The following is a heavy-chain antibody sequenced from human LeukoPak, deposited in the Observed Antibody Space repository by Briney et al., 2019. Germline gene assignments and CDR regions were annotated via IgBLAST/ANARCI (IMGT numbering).Heavy chain of an antibody. J-gene: IGHJ6*03. CDR3: ARAVSSAWNYDKYPRDYMGV. V-gene: IGHV4-59*01. D-gene: IGHD1-7*01. Sequence: SETLSLTCTVSGGSISSYYWSWIRQPPGKGLEWIGYIYYSGSTNYNPSLKSRVTISVDTSKNPFSLKLSSVTAADTAVDYCARAVSSAWNYDKYPRDYMGVWGKGTTVTVSS. CDR1: GGSISSYY. CDR2: IYYSGST.